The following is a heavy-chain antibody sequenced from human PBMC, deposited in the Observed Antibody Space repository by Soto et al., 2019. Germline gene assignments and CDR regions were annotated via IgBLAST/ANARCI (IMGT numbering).Heavy chain of an antibody. D-gene: IGHD6-19*01. CDR1: GFTFSSYG. CDR2: IRGSGGST. CDR3: AKERTVAGFDY. V-gene: IGHV3-23*01. Sequence: GGSLRLSCAASGFTFSSYGMNWVRQAPGKGLEWVSGIRGSGGSTYYADSVKGRFTISRDNSKNTLHLQMNSLRAEDTAIYYCAKERTVAGFDYWGQGTLVTVSS. J-gene: IGHJ4*02.